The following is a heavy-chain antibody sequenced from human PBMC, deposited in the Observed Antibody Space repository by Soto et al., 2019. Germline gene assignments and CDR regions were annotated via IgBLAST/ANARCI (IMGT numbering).Heavy chain of an antibody. J-gene: IGHJ4*02. CDR2: IDGAGRST. CDR1: GFPFSSYW. CDR3: ARVGSTSWY. V-gene: IGHV3-74*01. Sequence: EVQLVESGGGLVQPGGSLRLSCAASGFPFSSYWMHWVRHPPGKGLVWVSRIDGAGRSTNYADSVKGRFTISRDNAKNTLYLQMNSLRAEDTAVYYCARVGSTSWYWGQGTLVTVSS. D-gene: IGHD6-6*01.